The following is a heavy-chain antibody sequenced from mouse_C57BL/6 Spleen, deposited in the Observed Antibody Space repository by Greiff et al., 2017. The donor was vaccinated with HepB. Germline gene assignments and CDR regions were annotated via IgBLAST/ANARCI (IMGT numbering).Heavy chain of an antibody. CDR3: ARDSSGYLPFAY. J-gene: IGHJ3*01. CDR1: GYTFTDYY. CDR2: INPNNGGT. V-gene: IGHV1-26*01. D-gene: IGHD3-2*02. Sequence: EVQLQQSGPELVKPGASVKISCKASGYTFTDYYMNWVKQSHGKSLEWIGDINPNNGGTSYNQKFKGKATLTVDKSSSTAYMELRSLTSEDSAVYYCARDSSGYLPFAYWGQGTLVTVSA.